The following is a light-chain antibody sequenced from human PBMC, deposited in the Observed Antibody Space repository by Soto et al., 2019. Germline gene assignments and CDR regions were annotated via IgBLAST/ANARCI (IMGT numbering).Light chain of an antibody. CDR3: QQRSNWPPYMYT. CDR1: QSISSY. CDR2: DAF. V-gene: IGKV3-11*01. Sequence: EIVLTQSPATLSLSPGERATLSCRASQSISSYLAWYQQKPGQAPRLLIYDAFKRATGIPARFSGSGSGTDFTLTISSLEPEDFAVYYCQQRSNWPPYMYTFGQGTKLEIK. J-gene: IGKJ2*01.